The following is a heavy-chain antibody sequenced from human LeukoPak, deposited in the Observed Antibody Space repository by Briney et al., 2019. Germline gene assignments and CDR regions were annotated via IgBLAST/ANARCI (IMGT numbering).Heavy chain of an antibody. CDR2: IYSGGST. CDR3: AGRGYSYGPRWFDP. D-gene: IGHD5-18*01. Sequence: PGGSLRLSCAASGFTVSSNYMSCVRQAPGKGLEWVSVIYSGGSTYYADSVRGRFTIYRDNSKNTLYLQMNSLRAEDTAVYYCAGRGYSYGPRWFDPWGQGTLVTVSS. V-gene: IGHV3-66*02. J-gene: IGHJ5*02. CDR1: GFTVSSNY.